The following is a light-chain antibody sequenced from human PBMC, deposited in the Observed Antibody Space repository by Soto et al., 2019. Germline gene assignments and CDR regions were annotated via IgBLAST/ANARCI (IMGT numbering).Light chain of an antibody. CDR3: QQYGSSPPLT. CDR1: QSVSNNY. CDR2: GAS. Sequence: EIVLMQSPGTLSLSPGETATLSCRASQSVSNNYVAWYQQKPGQAPRLLIAGASSRATGIPDRFSGSGSVTDFTLTISRLEHEDYSVYYCQQYGSSPPLTFGGGTKVEIK. V-gene: IGKV3-20*01. J-gene: IGKJ4*01.